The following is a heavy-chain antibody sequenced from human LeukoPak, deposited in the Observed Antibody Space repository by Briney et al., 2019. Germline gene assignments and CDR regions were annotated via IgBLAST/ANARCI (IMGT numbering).Heavy chain of an antibody. CDR3: ARDPGDHDY. D-gene: IGHD3-10*01. CDR2: ITTGNDK. J-gene: IGHJ4*02. CDR1: GFPFSGYS. Sequence: GESLSLSFAASGFPFSGYSLNWVRRAPGKGLGGVSSITTGNDKFYAASVKGRFTISRDDAKNSLYLQMSSLRVEDTALYYCARDPGDHDYWGQGILVTASS. V-gene: IGHV3-21*01.